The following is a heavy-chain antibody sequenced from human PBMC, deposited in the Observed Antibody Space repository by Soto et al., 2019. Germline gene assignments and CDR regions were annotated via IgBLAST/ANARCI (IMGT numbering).Heavy chain of an antibody. J-gene: IGHJ4*02. D-gene: IGHD3-10*01. Sequence: QVQLVQSGAEVKKPGSSVRVSCKASGDTFNFYSINWVRQAPGLGLEWMGRINPILSMSNYAQRFKGRVTMTADKSTSTAYMELSSLRSEATAMYYCASSYGSGYRAFDSWGQGALVTVSS. V-gene: IGHV1-69*02. CDR3: ASSYGSGYRAFDS. CDR2: INPILSMS. CDR1: GDTFNFYS.